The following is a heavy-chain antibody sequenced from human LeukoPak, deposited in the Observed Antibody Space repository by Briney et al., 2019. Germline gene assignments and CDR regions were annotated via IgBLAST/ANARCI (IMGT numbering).Heavy chain of an antibody. V-gene: IGHV3-21*01. CDR1: GFTFSDYT. Sequence: PGGSLRLSCAASGFTFSDYTMNWVRQAPGKGLEWVSSIGSVTTYIYYADSVKGRFTISRDNAKNSLSLQMNSLRAEDTAVYYCAREPPYGDLALDYWGQGTLVTVSS. D-gene: IGHD3-10*01. CDR2: IGSVTTYI. CDR3: AREPPYGDLALDY. J-gene: IGHJ4*02.